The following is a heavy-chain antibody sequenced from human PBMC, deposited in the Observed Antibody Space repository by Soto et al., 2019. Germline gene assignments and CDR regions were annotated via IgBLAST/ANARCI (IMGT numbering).Heavy chain of an antibody. V-gene: IGHV3-9*01. CDR1: GFAFDNYA. D-gene: IGHD6-13*01. J-gene: IGHJ6*02. CDR2: ISWNSVVK. Sequence: GGSLRLSCAASGFAFDNYAVHWVRQAPGKGLEWVSGISWNSVVKGYADSVKGRFTISRDNAKNSLYLQIDSLRAEDTALYYCTKDLGQQLVSYYGLDVWGQGTTVTVSS. CDR3: TKDLGQQLVSYYGLDV.